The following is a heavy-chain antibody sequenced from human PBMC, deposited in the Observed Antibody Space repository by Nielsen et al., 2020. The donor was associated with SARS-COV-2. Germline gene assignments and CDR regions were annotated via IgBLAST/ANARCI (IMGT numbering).Heavy chain of an antibody. D-gene: IGHD7-27*01. Sequence: SETLFLTCAVSGGSISSSNWWTWVRQPPGKGLEWIGYIYYSGNTNYNPSLKSRVTISVDTSKNQFSLKLSSVTAADTAVYYCARDDDNWGSLAYWGQGTLVTVSS. CDR3: ARDDDNWGSLAY. CDR2: IYYSGNT. V-gene: IGHV4-4*02. CDR1: GGSISSSNW. J-gene: IGHJ4*02.